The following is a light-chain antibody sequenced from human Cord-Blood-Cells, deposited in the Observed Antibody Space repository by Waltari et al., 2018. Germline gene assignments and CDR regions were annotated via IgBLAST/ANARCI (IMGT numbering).Light chain of an antibody. CDR3: QQRSNWPPVT. J-gene: IGKJ5*01. V-gene: IGKV3-11*01. CDR2: DAA. CDR1: QRVSSY. Sequence: EIVLTQSPATLSLSPGERATLSCRASQRVSSYVAWYQQKPGQAPRLLRYDAANRATGIRARFSGSGSGTDFTLTSSGLEPEECAVYYCQQRSNWPPVTFGQGARRGIK.